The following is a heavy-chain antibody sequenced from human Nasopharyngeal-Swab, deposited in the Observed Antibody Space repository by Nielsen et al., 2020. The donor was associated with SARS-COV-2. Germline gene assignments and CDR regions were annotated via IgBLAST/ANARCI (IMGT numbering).Heavy chain of an antibody. Sequence: WVRQAPGQGLEWMGIINPGGGSARYSQNFQGRVTMTRDTSTNTVYMELCSLTSEDTAVYYCARGGDPREVVAATDCFDPWGQGTLVTVSS. CDR2: INPGGGSA. CDR3: ARGGDPREVVAATDCFDP. J-gene: IGHJ5*02. V-gene: IGHV1-46*01. D-gene: IGHD2-15*01.